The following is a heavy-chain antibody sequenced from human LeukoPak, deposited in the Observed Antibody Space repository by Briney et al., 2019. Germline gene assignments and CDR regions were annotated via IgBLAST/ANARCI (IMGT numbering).Heavy chain of an antibody. D-gene: IGHD3-22*01. CDR3: AGLYYDSSGYYQICYFDY. J-gene: IGHJ4*02. CDR1: GGSISSSSYY. V-gene: IGHV4-39*01. Sequence: SETLSLTCTVSGGSISSSSYYWGWIRQPPGKGLEWIGSIYYSGSTYYNPSLKSRVTISVDTSKNQFSLNLSSVPAADTAVYYCAGLYYDSSGYYQICYFDYWGQGTLVTVSS. CDR2: IYYSGST.